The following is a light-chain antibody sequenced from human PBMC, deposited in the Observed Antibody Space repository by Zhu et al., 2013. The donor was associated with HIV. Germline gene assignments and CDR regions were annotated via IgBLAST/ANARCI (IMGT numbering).Light chain of an antibody. CDR3: QQYGGSPRT. Sequence: EIVLTQSPGTLSLSPGERATLSCRASQSVSSSSLAWYQQKPGQAPRLLIYGTSSRASGIPDRFGGSGSGTDFTLTINRLEPEDFAVYYCQQYGGSPRTFGQGTNLAIK. CDR1: QSVSSSS. J-gene: IGKJ2*02. CDR2: GTS. V-gene: IGKV3-20*01.